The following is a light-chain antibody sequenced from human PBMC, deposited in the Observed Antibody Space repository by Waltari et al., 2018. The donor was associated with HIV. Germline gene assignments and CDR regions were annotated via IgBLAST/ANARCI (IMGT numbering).Light chain of an antibody. V-gene: IGLV1-40*01. CDR3: QSYDTSLSGSGVV. Sequence: QFVLTQPPSVSGAPGQRVTLPCTGTSSNIGAGFDVHWYQQLPGTAPKLLVYGNNNRPSGVPDRFSGSKSGTSASLAITGLQPEDEADYYCQSYDTSLSGSGVVFGGGTKLTVL. J-gene: IGLJ2*01. CDR1: SSNIGAGFD. CDR2: GNN.